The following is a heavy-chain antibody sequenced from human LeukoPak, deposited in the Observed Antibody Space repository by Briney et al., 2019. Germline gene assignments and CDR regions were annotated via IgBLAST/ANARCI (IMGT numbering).Heavy chain of an antibody. V-gene: IGHV4-39*07. CDR2: INDSGST. CDR1: GGSITSSSYD. D-gene: IGHD3-22*01. Sequence: PPESLSLTCTVSGGSITSSSYDRGWIRQPPGKGLEWSGEINDSGSTNYNPSLKSRVTISVDPSKTQLSLKLSSVTAADTAAYYCARGKKKMYYYDSSGPDFDYWGQGTLVTVSS. J-gene: IGHJ4*02. CDR3: ARGKKKMYYYDSSGPDFDY.